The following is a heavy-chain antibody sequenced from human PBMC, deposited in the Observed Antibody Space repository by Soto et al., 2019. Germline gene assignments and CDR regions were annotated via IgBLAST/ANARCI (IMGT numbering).Heavy chain of an antibody. CDR3: ARVENDYVWGSSRSRYFDY. V-gene: IGHV4-39*01. CDR1: GGSISSSSYY. D-gene: IGHD3-16*02. CDR2: IYYSGST. Sequence: SETLSLTCTVSGGSISSSSYYWGWIRQPPGKGLEWIGSIYYSGSTYYNPSLKSRVTISVDTSKNQFSLKLSSVTAADTAVYYCARVENDYVWGSSRSRYFDYLGQGTLVTVS. J-gene: IGHJ4*02.